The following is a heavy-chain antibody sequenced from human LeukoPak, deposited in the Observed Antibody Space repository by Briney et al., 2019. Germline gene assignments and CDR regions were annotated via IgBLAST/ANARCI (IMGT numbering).Heavy chain of an antibody. D-gene: IGHD6-19*01. J-gene: IGHJ4*02. CDR1: GGSISSAGCS. Sequence: MASETLSLTCAVSGGSISSAGCSWSWIRQPPGKGLEWIGYIYHSGSTYYNPSLKSRVTISVDRSKNQFSLKLNSVTAADTAVYYCARDSDGWYWAFDFWGQGTPVTVSS. CDR3: ARDSDGWYWAFDF. V-gene: IGHV4-30-2*01. CDR2: IYHSGST.